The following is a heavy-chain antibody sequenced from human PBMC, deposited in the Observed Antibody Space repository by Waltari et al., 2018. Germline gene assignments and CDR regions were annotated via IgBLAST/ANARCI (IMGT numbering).Heavy chain of an antibody. CDR3: ARGDEAYYYYGMDV. Sequence: QVQLQESGPGLVKPSETLSLTCTVSGGSISSHSWSWIRQPPGKGLEWIGYIYYSGSTNYNPSLKSRVTISVDTSKNQFSLKLSSVTAADTAVYYCARGDEAYYYYGMDVWGQGTTVTVSS. J-gene: IGHJ6*02. CDR2: IYYSGST. CDR1: GGSISSHS. V-gene: IGHV4-59*11.